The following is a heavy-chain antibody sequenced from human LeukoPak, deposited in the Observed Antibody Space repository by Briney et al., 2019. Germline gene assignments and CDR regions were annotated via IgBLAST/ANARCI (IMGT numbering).Heavy chain of an antibody. V-gene: IGHV3-7*01. D-gene: IGHD2-2*02. CDR2: IKQDGSEK. CDR1: GFTFSSYW. Sequence: PGGSLRLSCAASGFTFSSYWMSWVRQAPGKGLEWVANIKQDGSEKYYVDSVKGRFTISRDNAKNSLYLQINSLRAEDTAVYYCARDGEAYCSSTSCYMRGPMDVWGKGTTVTVSS. J-gene: IGHJ6*04. CDR3: ARDGEAYCSSTSCYMRGPMDV.